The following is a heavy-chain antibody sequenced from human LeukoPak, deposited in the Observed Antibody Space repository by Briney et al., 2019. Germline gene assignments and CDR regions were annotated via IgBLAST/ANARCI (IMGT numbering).Heavy chain of an antibody. J-gene: IGHJ6*02. CDR1: GFTFSSYG. CDR2: IWYDGSNK. CDR3: ARGGRGHDFSPNYYYGLDV. D-gene: IGHD5-12*01. V-gene: IGHV3-33*01. Sequence: PGGSLRLSCAASGFTFSSYGMHWVRQAPGKGLEWVAVIWYDGSNKYYADSVKGRFTISRDNSKNTLYLQMGSLRAEDTAVYYCARGGRGHDFSPNYYYGLDVWGQGTTVTVSS.